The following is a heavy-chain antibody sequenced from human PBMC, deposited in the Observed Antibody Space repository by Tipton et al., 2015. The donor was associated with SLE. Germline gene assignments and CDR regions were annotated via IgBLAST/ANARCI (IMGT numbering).Heavy chain of an antibody. D-gene: IGHD4-23*01. CDR3: ARRETGDNSGDAFDI. CDR2: IYPGDSET. V-gene: IGHV5-51*03. Sequence: VQLVQSGAEVKKPGESLKISCKGSGYNFANYWIGWVRQMPGKGLEWMGIIYPGDSETRYSPSFQGQVTISADKSITTAYLQWSSLEASDTAMYYCARRETGDNSGDAFDIWGQGTMVTVSS. J-gene: IGHJ3*02. CDR1: GYNFANYW.